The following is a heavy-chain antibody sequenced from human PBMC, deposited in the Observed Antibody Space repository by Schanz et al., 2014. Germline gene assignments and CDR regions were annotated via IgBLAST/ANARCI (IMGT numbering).Heavy chain of an antibody. CDR2: ISPYNGNT. CDR3: ARAKRFGDMDV. V-gene: IGHV1-18*01. J-gene: IGHJ6*02. CDR1: GGTFNSYT. Sequence: QVQLVQSGAEVKKPGASVKVSCKASGGTFNSYTINWVRQAPGQGLEWMGWISPYNGNTNYAQKLQGRVTMTADTSTSTAYMDLRNLRSDDTAVYYCARAKRFGDMDVWGQGTTVTVSS. D-gene: IGHD3-10*01.